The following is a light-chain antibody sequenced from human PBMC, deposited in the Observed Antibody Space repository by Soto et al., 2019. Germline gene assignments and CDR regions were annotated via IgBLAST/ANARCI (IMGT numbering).Light chain of an antibody. CDR3: QQVNSYPLT. Sequence: DIHLTQSPSFLSASVGDRVTITCRASQGIASSLAWYQQKAGKAPKLLIYAASTVEGGVPSRFSGRGSGTEFTPTISSLQPEDFAIYYCQQVNSYPLTFGGGTKVEIK. J-gene: IGKJ4*01. V-gene: IGKV1-9*01. CDR1: QGIASS. CDR2: AAS.